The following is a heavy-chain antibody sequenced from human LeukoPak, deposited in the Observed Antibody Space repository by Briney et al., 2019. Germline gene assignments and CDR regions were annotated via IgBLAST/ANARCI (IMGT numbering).Heavy chain of an antibody. V-gene: IGHV1-69*06. Sequence: SVKVSCKASGGTFSSYAISWVRQAPGQGLEWMGGIIPIFGTANYAQKFQGRVTITADKSTSTAYMELSSLRSEDTAVYYCARDGPSSSWSFHAFDIWGQGTMVTVSS. CDR1: GGTFSSYA. CDR2: IIPIFGTA. D-gene: IGHD6-13*01. CDR3: ARDGPSSSWSFHAFDI. J-gene: IGHJ3*02.